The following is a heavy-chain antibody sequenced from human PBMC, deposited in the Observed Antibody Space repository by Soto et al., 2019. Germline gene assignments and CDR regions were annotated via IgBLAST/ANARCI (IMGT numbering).Heavy chain of an antibody. J-gene: IGHJ2*01. Sequence: EVQLLESGGGLVQPGGSLRLSCAASGFTFSSYAMSWVRQAPGKGLEWVSAISGSGGSTYYADSVKGRFTISRDNSKNTLYLQMNSLRAEDTAVYYCAKDLNALSAVSYPRWYFDLWGRGTLVTVSS. CDR2: ISGSGGST. V-gene: IGHV3-23*01. D-gene: IGHD2-2*01. CDR3: AKDLNALSAVSYPRWYFDL. CDR1: GFTFSSYA.